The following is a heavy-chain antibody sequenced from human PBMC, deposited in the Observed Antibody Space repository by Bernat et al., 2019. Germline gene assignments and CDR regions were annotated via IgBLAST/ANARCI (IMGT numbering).Heavy chain of an antibody. CDR3: ARQYNCASKAFDS. CDR2: IDYSGST. Sequence: QVQLQESGPGLVKRPETLSLTCTVSVVSISSDYWSWIRQRPGKGREWIWYIDYSGSTNYNPSLTSRVTISVDTSKNQFSLKLSSVTTADTAVYYCARQYNCASKAFDSWGQGALVTVAS. CDR1: VVSISSDY. V-gene: IGHV4-59*01. D-gene: IGHD1-14*01. J-gene: IGHJ4*02.